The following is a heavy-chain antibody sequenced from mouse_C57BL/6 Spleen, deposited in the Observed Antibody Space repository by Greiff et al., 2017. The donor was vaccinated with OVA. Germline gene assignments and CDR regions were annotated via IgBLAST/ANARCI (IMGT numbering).Heavy chain of an antibody. D-gene: IGHD1-1*01. CDR2: INPNNGGT. J-gene: IGHJ1*03. V-gene: IGHV1-22*01. CDR3: AKTVVATRYFDV. CDR1: GYTFTDYN. Sequence: EVQGVESGPELVKPGASVKMSCKASGYTFTDYNMHWVKQSHGKSLEWIGYINPNNGGTSYNQKFKGKATLTVNKSSSTAYMELRSLTSEDSAVYYCAKTVVATRYFDVWGTGTTVTVSS.